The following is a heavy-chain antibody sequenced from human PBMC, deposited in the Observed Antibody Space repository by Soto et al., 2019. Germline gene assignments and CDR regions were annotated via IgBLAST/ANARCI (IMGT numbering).Heavy chain of an antibody. CDR2: SYHSGRT. V-gene: IGHV4-4*02. J-gene: IGHJ4*02. D-gene: IGHD6-13*01. Sequence: QVQLQESGPGLVKPSGTLSLTCAVSGDSISSRNWWTWVRQPPGKGLEWIGESYHSGRTNYSPTLKSRVTISVDMSKIQFSLKLTSVTAADTAVYYCARGGNVAAAGTIYLDSWGQGTLVTVSS. CDR1: GDSISSRNW. CDR3: ARGGNVAAAGTIYLDS.